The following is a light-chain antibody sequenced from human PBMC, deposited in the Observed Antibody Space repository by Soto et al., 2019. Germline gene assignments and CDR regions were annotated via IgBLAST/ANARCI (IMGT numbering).Light chain of an antibody. V-gene: IGKV3-15*01. CDR1: QSVSSN. Sequence: EVAVTQSPATLSVSPGERVTLCCRASQSVSSNLAWYQQKPGRAPRLLIYGASTRATGIPARFSGSGSGTEFTLTISSLQSEDFAVYYCHQYNNWPRTFGRGTKVEIK. J-gene: IGKJ1*01. CDR2: GAS. CDR3: HQYNNWPRT.